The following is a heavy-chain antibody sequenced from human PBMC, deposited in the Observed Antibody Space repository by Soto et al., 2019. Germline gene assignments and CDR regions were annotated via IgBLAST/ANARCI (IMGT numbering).Heavy chain of an antibody. J-gene: IGHJ5*02. CDR2: ISAYNGHT. D-gene: IGHD3-16*02. Sequence: QVQLVQSGAEVKKPGASVKVSCKASGYTFTSYGLTWVRQAPGQGLEWMGWISAYNGHTNYAQKLQGRVTMTTDTPTCTAYMALRSLSSDDTAVYYCARSVIRAWTPQGWWFAPWGQGTLVTVSS. CDR1: GYTFTSYG. V-gene: IGHV1-18*01. CDR3: ARSVIRAWTPQGWWFAP.